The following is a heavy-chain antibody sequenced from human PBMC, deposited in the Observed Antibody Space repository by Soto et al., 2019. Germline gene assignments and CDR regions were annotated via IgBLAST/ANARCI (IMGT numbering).Heavy chain of an antibody. D-gene: IGHD1-1*01. J-gene: IGHJ4*02. V-gene: IGHV3-23*01. Sequence: EVQLLESGGGLVQPGGSLRLSCAASGFTFSSYAMSWVRQAPGKGLEWVSAISGSGGSTYYADSVKGRFNISRDNTKKTLSLQMNCIIADDTAVYYCEKGNWNEVFSHIDYWGQGTLVTVSS. CDR3: EKGNWNEVFSHIDY. CDR1: GFTFSSYA. CDR2: ISGSGGST.